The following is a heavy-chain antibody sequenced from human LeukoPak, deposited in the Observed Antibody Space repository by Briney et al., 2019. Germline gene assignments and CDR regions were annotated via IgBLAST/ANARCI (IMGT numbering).Heavy chain of an antibody. D-gene: IGHD5-12*01. CDR1: GGSISSSDW. V-gene: IGHV4-4*02. Sequence: PSETLSLTCAVSGGSISSSDWWTWVRQPPGKGPEWIGEINHSGSTNYNPSLKSRVTISIDKAKNQFSLQLTSVTAADTAVFYCARVYRGHFASWAQGILVTVSS. J-gene: IGHJ4*02. CDR2: INHSGST. CDR3: ARVYRGHFAS.